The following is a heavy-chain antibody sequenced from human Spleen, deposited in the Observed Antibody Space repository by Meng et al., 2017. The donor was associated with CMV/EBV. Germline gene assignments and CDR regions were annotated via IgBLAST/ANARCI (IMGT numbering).Heavy chain of an antibody. CDR3: ARSGYYDFWSGRNNWFDP. V-gene: IGHV4-39*07. D-gene: IGHD3-3*01. CDR1: ISSSSYY. J-gene: IGHJ5*02. Sequence: ISSSSYYWGWIRQPRGKGLEWIGSIYYSGSTYYNPSLKSRVTISVDTSKNQFSLKLSSVTAADTAVYYCARSGYYDFWSGRNNWFDPWGQGTLVTVSS. CDR2: IYYSGST.